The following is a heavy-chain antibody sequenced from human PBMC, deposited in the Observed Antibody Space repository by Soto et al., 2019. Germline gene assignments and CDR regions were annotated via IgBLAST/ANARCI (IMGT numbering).Heavy chain of an antibody. CDR3: VRERTIFGVAPGGGVDV. CDR2: IYHTGTT. CDR1: GGSISTSDSS. J-gene: IGHJ6*02. V-gene: IGHV4-30-2*01. Sequence: SETLSLTCSVSGGSISTSDSSWSGIRQRQGRGLELLGSIYHTGTTHYIPSLKNRLTMSLDKSKNQFSLDLTSVTAADTALYYCVRERTIFGVAPGGGVDVWGQGTTVTVSS. D-gene: IGHD3-3*01.